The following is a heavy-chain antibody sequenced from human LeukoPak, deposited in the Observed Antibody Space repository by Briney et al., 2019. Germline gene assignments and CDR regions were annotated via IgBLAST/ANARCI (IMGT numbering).Heavy chain of an antibody. D-gene: IGHD3-9*01. CDR3: AKDISPYDILTQFDY. CDR2: ISYDGSNK. J-gene: IGHJ4*02. CDR1: GFTFSSYG. Sequence: GGSLRLSCAASGFTFSSYGMHWVRQAPGKGLEWVAVISYDGSNKYYADSVKGRFTISRDNSKNTLYLQMNSLRSQDTAVYYCAKDISPYDILTQFDYRGQGTLVTVSS. V-gene: IGHV3-30*18.